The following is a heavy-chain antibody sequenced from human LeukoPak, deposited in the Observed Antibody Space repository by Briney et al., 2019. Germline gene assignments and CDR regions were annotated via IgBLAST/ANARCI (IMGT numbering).Heavy chain of an antibody. J-gene: IGHJ4*02. CDR1: GATFSSYA. V-gene: IGHV1-69*06. CDR2: IIPIFGTA. Sequence: SVKVSCKASGATFSSYAISWVRQAPGQGLEWLGGIIPIFGTANYAQKFQGRVTITADKSTSTAYMELSSLRSEDTAVYYCARYLIYCSSTSCTRGNFDYWGQGTLVTVSS. CDR3: ARYLIYCSSTSCTRGNFDY. D-gene: IGHD2-2*01.